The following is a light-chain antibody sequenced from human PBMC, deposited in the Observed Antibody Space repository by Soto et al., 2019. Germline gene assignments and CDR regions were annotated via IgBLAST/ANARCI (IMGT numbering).Light chain of an antibody. Sequence: DIQLTQSPSFLSASVGDRVTITCRACQGISSYLAWYQQKPGKAPKLLIYAASTLQSGVPSRFSGSGSGTEFTLTISSLQPEDFAGYYCQQLNSYPWTFGQGTKVEIE. CDR3: QQLNSYPWT. CDR1: QGISSY. V-gene: IGKV1-9*01. J-gene: IGKJ1*01. CDR2: AAS.